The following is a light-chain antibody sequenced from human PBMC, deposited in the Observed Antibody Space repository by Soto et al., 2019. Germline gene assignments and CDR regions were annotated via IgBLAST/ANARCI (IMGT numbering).Light chain of an antibody. J-gene: IGKJ1*01. CDR2: GAS. CDR3: QQYNNWPRT. CDR1: QSVSIN. Sequence: EIVMTQSPATLSVSPGERATLSCRASQSVSINLAWYQQKPGQAPRLLIYGASSRATGIPARFSGSGSGTEFTLTISSLQSEDSAVYFCQQYNNWPRTLGQGTKVDI. V-gene: IGKV3-15*01.